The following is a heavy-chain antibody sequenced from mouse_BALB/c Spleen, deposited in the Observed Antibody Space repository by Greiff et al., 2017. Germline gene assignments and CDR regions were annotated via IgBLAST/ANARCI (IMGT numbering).Heavy chain of an antibody. J-gene: IGHJ4*01. CDR2: ISSGGGST. CDR1: GFAFSSYD. D-gene: IGHD1-1*01. V-gene: IGHV5-12-1*01. Sequence: EVQGVESGGGLVKPGGSLKLSCAASGFAFSSYDMSWVRQTPGKRLEWVAYISSGGGSTYYPDTLKGRFTISRDNAKNTLYLQLSSLKSEDTAMYYCARNDYYGSSYGGAMDYWGQGTSVTVSS. CDR3: ARNDYYGSSYGGAMDY.